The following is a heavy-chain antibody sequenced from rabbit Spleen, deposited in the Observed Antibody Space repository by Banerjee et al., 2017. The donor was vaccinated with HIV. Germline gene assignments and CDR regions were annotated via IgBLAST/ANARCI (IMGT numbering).Heavy chain of an antibody. CDR3: ARNFDL. V-gene: IGHV1S40*01. J-gene: IGHJ4*01. CDR2: IGTATSGGA. CDR1: GFDFSSKS. Sequence: QSLEESGGDLAKPGASLTLTCTASGFDFSSKSAYWVRQAPGKGLEWIACIGTATSGGAYYASWAKGRFTISKTTSTTVTLQMTSLTAADTANYFCARNFDLWGQGTLVTVS.